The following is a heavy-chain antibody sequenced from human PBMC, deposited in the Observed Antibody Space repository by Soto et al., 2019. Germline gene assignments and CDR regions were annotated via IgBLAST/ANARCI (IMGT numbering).Heavy chain of an antibody. D-gene: IGHD6-19*01. J-gene: IGHJ3*02. CDR2: INPGSGAA. Sequence: QVQLVQSGAEVKKPGASVKISCTASGYTVTTHYMHWVRQAPGRGLEWMGAINPGSGAAKYTQTYQARVTMTRDTAHKAVYMEMSAVGSEDTAVFYCAVGGEVGVAGSAAVDMWGQGTMVTVSS. CDR1: GYTVTTHY. CDR3: AVGGEVGVAGSAAVDM. V-gene: IGHV1-46*01.